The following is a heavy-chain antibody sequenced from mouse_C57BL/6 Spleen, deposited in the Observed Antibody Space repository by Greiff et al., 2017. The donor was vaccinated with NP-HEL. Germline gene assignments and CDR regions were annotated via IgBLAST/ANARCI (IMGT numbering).Heavy chain of an antibody. CDR1: GFNIKDDY. CDR3: TLYGYDRDYYAMDY. J-gene: IGHJ4*01. Sequence: EVKLQESGAELVRPGASVKLSCTASGFNIKDDYMHWVKQRPEQGLEWIGWIDPENGDTEYASKFQGKATITADTSSNTAYLQLSSLTSEDTAVYYCTLYGYDRDYYAMDYWGQGTSVTVSS. CDR2: IDPENGDT. D-gene: IGHD2-2*01. V-gene: IGHV14-4*01.